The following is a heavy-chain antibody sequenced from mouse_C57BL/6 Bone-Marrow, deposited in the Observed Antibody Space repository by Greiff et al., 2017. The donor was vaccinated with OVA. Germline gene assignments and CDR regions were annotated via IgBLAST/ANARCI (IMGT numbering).Heavy chain of an antibody. CDR3: ARGLLRGFAY. D-gene: IGHD1-1*01. CDR2: ISDGGSYT. CDR1: GFTFSSYA. V-gene: IGHV5-4*03. J-gene: IGHJ3*01. Sequence: EVKVEESGGGLVKPGGSLKLSCAASGFTFSSYAMSWVRQTPEKRLEWVATISDGGSYTYYPDNVKGRFTISRDNAKNNLYLQMSHLKSEDTAMYYCARGLLRGFAYWGQGTLVTVSA.